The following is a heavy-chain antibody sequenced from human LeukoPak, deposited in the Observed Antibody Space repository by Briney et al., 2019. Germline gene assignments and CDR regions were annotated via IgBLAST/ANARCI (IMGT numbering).Heavy chain of an antibody. CDR1: GGSFSGYY. Sequence: SETLSLTCAVYGGSFSGYYWSWIRQPPGKGLEWIGEINHSGSTNYNPSLKSRVTISVDTSKNQFSLKLSSVTAADTAVYYCARVLPSGSYPEDYWGQGTLVTVSS. J-gene: IGHJ4*02. V-gene: IGHV4-34*01. CDR2: INHSGST. CDR3: ARVLPSGSYPEDY. D-gene: IGHD1-26*01.